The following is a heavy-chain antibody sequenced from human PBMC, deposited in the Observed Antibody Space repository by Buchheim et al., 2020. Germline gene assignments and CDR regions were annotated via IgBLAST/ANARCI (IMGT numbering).Heavy chain of an antibody. V-gene: IGHV5-51*01. CDR1: GYSFATYW. CDR3: ARRKGLYISSSSFDF. CDR2: IYPGDSDT. J-gene: IGHJ4*02. Sequence: EVQLVQSGADVKKPGESLKISRKGSGYSFATYWIAWVRQMPGKSLEWMGIIYPGDSDTIYSPSFQGQVTISADKSDSPAYLQRSSLRASDTAIYYCARRKGLYISSSSFDFWGQGTL. D-gene: IGHD6-6*01.